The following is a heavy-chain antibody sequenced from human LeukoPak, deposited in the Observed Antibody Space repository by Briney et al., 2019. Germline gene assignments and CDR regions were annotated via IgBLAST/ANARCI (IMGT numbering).Heavy chain of an antibody. CDR2: IYYSGST. CDR3: ARGRDSGWYFDY. D-gene: IGHD6-19*01. V-gene: IGHV4-31*03. Sequence: SETLSLTCTVSGGSINSGGYYWSWIRQHPGKGLEWIGYIYYSGSTYYNPSLKSRVTISVDTSKNQFSLKLSSVTAADTAVYYCARGRDSGWYFDYWGQGTLVTVSS. J-gene: IGHJ4*02. CDR1: GGSINSGGYY.